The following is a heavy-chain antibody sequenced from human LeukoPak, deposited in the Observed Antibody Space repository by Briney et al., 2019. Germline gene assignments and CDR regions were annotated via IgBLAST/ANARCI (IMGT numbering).Heavy chain of an antibody. Sequence: GGSLRLTCVASGFTFSIYTMSWVRQAPGKGLEWVSSITSSSSSMYSADSVKGRLTISRDNAKNSLYLQMNSLRAEDTAVYYCARDLAWGGYWGQGTLVTVSS. J-gene: IGHJ4*02. V-gene: IGHV3-21*01. CDR2: ITSSSSSM. CDR3: ARDLAWGGY. CDR1: GFTFSIYT. D-gene: IGHD7-27*01.